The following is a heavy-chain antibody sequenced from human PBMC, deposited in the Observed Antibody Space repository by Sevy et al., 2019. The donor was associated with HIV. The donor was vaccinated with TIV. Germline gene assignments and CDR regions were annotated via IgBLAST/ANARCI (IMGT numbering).Heavy chain of an antibody. V-gene: IGHV1-18*01. CDR3: ARDLGLPLTHPDDYHYYYGMDV. D-gene: IGHD7-27*01. CDR1: GYTFTSYG. CDR2: ISAYNGNT. Sequence: ASVKVSCKASGYTFTSYGISWVRQAPGQGLEWMGWISAYNGNTNYAQKLQGRVTMTTDTSTSTAYMELRSLRSDDTAVYYCARDLGLPLTHPDDYHYYYGMDVWGQGTTVTVSS. J-gene: IGHJ6*02.